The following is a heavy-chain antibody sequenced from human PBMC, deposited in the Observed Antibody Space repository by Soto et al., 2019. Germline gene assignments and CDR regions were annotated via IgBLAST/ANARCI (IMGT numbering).Heavy chain of an antibody. V-gene: IGHV1-69*06. Sequence: QVQLMQSGAEVKQPGSSVKVSCRASGGTFHNHAVTWVRQAPGQGLEWIGGIIPRFGTPNHSPKFQGRVTFTADTSTSTVYMEVTNLTSEDTAVYFCARALGYSTIGWLDPWGHGTPVIVSS. CDR2: IIPRFGTP. CDR3: ARALGYSTIGWLDP. CDR1: GGTFHNHA. D-gene: IGHD5-18*01. J-gene: IGHJ5*02.